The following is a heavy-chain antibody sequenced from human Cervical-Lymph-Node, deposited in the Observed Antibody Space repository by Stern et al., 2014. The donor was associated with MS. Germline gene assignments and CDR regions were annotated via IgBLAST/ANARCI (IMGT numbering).Heavy chain of an antibody. Sequence: QVQLVQSGAEVKKPGSSVKVSCTASGDTFINFGISWVRQAPGQGLEWMGGFIPLFGTTEYVEKVQGRLTINADESATTVYMELSSLRSEDTAVYYCARDNDDNGMDVWGQGTTVIVSS. V-gene: IGHV1-69*01. D-gene: IGHD1-1*01. J-gene: IGHJ6*02. CDR3: ARDNDDNGMDV. CDR2: FIPLFGTT. CDR1: GDTFINFG.